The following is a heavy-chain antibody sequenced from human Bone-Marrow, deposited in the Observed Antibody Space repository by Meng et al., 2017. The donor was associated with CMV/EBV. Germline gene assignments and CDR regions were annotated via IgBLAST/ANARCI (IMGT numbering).Heavy chain of an antibody. CDR2: IWYNGEDE. Sequence: GESLKISCAASGFTFSSYGMEWVRQAPGKGLEWVAFIWYNGEDEYYADSVKGRFTISRDNSKSTLYLQMNSLRAEDTGVYYCAKVEGSYAADYWGQGTLVTVSS. J-gene: IGHJ4*02. D-gene: IGHD3-16*01. CDR1: GFTFSSYG. CDR3: AKVEGSYAADY. V-gene: IGHV3-30*02.